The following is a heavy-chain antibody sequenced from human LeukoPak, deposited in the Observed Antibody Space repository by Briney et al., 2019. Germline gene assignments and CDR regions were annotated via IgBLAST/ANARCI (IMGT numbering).Heavy chain of an antibody. CDR1: GGTFSSYA. CDR2: IIPIFSTA. V-gene: IGHV1-69*05. Sequence: SVKVSCKASGGTFSSYAISWVRQAPGQGLEWMGGIIPIFSTANYAQKFQGRVTITTDESTSTAYMELSSLRSEDTAVYYCAREPPAGDFWSGYYDYWGQGTLVTVSS. J-gene: IGHJ4*02. D-gene: IGHD3-3*01. CDR3: AREPPAGDFWSGYYDY.